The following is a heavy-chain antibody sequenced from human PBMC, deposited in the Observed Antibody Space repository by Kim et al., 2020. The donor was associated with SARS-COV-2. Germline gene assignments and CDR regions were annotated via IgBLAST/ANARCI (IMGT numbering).Heavy chain of an antibody. Sequence: KGRFTISRDDSKTTAYLQMNSLKPEDTAVYYCTTLIAAAGPPDYYYGMDVWGQGTTVTVSS. V-gene: IGHV3-73*01. J-gene: IGHJ6*02. D-gene: IGHD6-13*01. CDR3: TTLIAAAGPPDYYYGMDV.